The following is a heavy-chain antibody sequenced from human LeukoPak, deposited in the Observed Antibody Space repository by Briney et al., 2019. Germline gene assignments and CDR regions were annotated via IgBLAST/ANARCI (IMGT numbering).Heavy chain of an antibody. CDR1: GGSISSYY. CDR3: ARIAYYDFWSGYYTGRGWFDT. CDR2: IYYSGST. D-gene: IGHD3-3*01. J-gene: IGHJ5*02. Sequence: PSETLSLTCTVSGGSISSYYWSWIRQPPGKGLEWIGYIYYSGSTNYNPSLKSRVTISVDTSKNQFSLKLSSVTAADTAVYYCARIAYYDFWSGYYTGRGWFDTWGQGTLVTVSS. V-gene: IGHV4-59*01.